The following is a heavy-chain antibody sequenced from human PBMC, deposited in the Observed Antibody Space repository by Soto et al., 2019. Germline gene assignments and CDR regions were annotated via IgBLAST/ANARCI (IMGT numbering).Heavy chain of an antibody. CDR2: ISGSGGRT. J-gene: IGHJ4*02. Sequence: EVQLLESGGGLVQPGGSLRLSCAVSRFTFSTYAMGWVRQAPGKGLEWVSSISGSGGRTYYADSVKGRFTISTNNSKNTLYLQMNSLRAEDTAVYYCAKIAEAVAGTVYGYWGQGTLVTVSS. V-gene: IGHV3-23*01. CDR3: AKIAEAVAGTVYGY. D-gene: IGHD6-19*01. CDR1: RFTFSTYA.